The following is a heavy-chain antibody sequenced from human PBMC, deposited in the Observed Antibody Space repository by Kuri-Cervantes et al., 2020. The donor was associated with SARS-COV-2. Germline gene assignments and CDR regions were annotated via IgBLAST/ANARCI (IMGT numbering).Heavy chain of an antibody. V-gene: IGHV2-26*01. CDR3: ARIMRGWLQLHHDAFDI. D-gene: IGHD5-24*01. J-gene: IGHJ3*02. CDR2: IFSNDEK. CDR1: GGSISSYYW. Sequence: ETLSLTCTVSGGSISSYYWSWIRQPAGKGLEWLAHIFSNDEKSYSTSLKSRLTISKDTSKSQVVLTMTNMDPVDTATYYCARIMRGWLQLHHDAFDIWGQGTMVTVSS.